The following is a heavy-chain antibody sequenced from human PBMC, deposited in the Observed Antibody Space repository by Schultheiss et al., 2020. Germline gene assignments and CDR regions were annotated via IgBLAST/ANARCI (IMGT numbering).Heavy chain of an antibody. CDR2: INPSGGST. CDR3: ARESDGSGSYYNWFDP. V-gene: IGHV1-46*01. D-gene: IGHD3-10*01. J-gene: IGHJ5*02. Sequence: ASVKVSCKASGYTFTSYYMHWVRQAPGQGLEWMGIINPSGGSTSYAQKFQGRVTMTRDTSTSTVYMELSSLRSEDTAVYYCARESDGSGSYYNWFDPWGQGTLVNGSS. CDR1: GYTFTSYY.